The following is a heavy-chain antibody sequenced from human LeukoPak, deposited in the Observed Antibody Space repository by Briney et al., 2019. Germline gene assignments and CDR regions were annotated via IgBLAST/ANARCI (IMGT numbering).Heavy chain of an antibody. CDR1: GGSISGYY. Sequence: PSETLSLTCAVYGGSISGYYWSWIRQPPGKGLEWIGEINHSGSTNYNPSLKSRVTISVDTSKNQFSLKLSSVTAADTAVYYCAREGAPGCSSTSGFDYWGQGTLVTVSS. CDR3: AREGAPGCSSTSGFDY. J-gene: IGHJ4*02. V-gene: IGHV4-34*01. CDR2: INHSGST. D-gene: IGHD2-2*01.